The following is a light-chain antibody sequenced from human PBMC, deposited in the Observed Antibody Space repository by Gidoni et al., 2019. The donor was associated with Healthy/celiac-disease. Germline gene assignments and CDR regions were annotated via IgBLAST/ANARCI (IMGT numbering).Light chain of an antibody. J-gene: IGKJ4*01. Sequence: EIVMTQSPATLSVSPGERATLSCRASQSVSSNLAWYQQQPSQAHRLLIYAASTRATGIPARFSGSGSGTEFTITISSLQSEDFAVYYCQQYNNWLTFGGGTKVEIK. CDR1: QSVSSN. CDR3: QQYNNWLT. CDR2: AAS. V-gene: IGKV3-15*01.